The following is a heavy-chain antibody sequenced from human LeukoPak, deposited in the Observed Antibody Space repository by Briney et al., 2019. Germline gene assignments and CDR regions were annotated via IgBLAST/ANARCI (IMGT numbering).Heavy chain of an antibody. J-gene: IGHJ4*02. D-gene: IGHD3-9*01. CDR3: ARDNYDILTGYYNPLLD. Sequence: ASVKVSCKASGYTFTSYGISWVRQAPGQGLEWMGWISAYNGNTNYAQKLQGRVTMTTDTSTCTAYMELRSLRSDDTAVYYCARDNYDILTGYYNPLLDWGQGTLVTVSS. CDR1: GYTFTSYG. CDR2: ISAYNGNT. V-gene: IGHV1-18*01.